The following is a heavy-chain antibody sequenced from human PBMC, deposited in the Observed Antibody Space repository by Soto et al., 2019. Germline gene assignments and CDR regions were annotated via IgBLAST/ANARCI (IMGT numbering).Heavy chain of an antibody. Sequence: GGSLILSCAXSGFTFSSYSMNWVRQAPGKGLEWVSSISSSSSYIYYGDSVKGRFTISRDNAKNSLYLQMNSLRAEDTATYYCARVHYYDSSGFYLWGQGTLVTVSS. CDR1: GFTFSSYS. CDR3: ARVHYYDSSGFYL. J-gene: IGHJ4*02. D-gene: IGHD3-22*01. CDR2: ISSSSSYI. V-gene: IGHV3-21*01.